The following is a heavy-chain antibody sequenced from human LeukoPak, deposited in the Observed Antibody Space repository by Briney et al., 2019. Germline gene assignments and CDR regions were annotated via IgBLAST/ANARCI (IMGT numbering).Heavy chain of an antibody. V-gene: IGHV4-34*01. CDR1: GGSFSGRY. CDR2: ISPSGST. D-gene: IGHD6-13*01. Sequence: PSETLSLTCAVYGGSFSGRYWSWIRQPPGEGLEWIGQISPSGSTTYNPSPESRVTISLDTSKNQFSLRLSSVTAADTAVYYCARRRGSSWYSVAVAGTGEAFDYWGQGTLVTVSS. J-gene: IGHJ4*02. CDR3: ARRRGSSWYSVAVAGTGEAFDY.